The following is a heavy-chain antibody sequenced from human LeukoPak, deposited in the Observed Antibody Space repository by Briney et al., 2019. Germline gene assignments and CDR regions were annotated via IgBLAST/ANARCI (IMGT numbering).Heavy chain of an antibody. D-gene: IGHD2-2*01. J-gene: IGHJ4*02. CDR1: GFTFSSYA. CDR3: AKAFDYCTRTSCADFDY. V-gene: IGHV3-23*01. CDR2: ISGSGGIT. Sequence: GGSLRLSCAASGFTFSSYAMSWVRQAPGKGLEWVSGISGSGGITYYADSVKGRFTISRDNSKNTLYLQMNSLRAEDTAVYYCAKAFDYCTRTSCADFDYWGQGTLVTVSS.